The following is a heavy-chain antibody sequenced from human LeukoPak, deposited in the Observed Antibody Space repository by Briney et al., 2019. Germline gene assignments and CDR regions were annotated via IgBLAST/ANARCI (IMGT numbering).Heavy chain of an antibody. CDR1: GGSFSGYY. V-gene: IGHV4-34*01. CDR2: INHSGST. CDR3: ARGRYFDY. J-gene: IGHJ4*02. Sequence: SETLSLTCTVYGGSFSGYYWSWIRQPPGKGLEWIGEINHSGSTNYNPSLKSRVTISVDTSKNQFSLKLSSVTAADTAVYYCARGRYFDYWGQGTLVTVSS.